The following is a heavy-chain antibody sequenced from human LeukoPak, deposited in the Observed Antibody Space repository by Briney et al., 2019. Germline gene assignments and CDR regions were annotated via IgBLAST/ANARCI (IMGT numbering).Heavy chain of an antibody. J-gene: IGHJ4*02. Sequence: ASVKVSCKVSGYTLTELSMHWVRQAPGKGLEWMGGFDPEDGETIYAQKFQGRVTITADESTSTAYMELSSLRSEDTAVYYCARERVDGYCDYWGQGTLVTVSS. D-gene: IGHD3-22*01. CDR3: ARERVDGYCDY. CDR1: GYTLTELS. CDR2: FDPEDGET. V-gene: IGHV1-24*01.